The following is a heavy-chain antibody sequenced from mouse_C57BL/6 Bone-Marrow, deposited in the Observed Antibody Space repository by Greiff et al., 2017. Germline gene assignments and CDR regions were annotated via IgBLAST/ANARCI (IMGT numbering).Heavy chain of an antibody. J-gene: IGHJ4*01. CDR3: ARLDYYAMDY. CDR1: GFTFSSYA. CDR2: ISDGGSYT. Sequence: EVKLMESGGGLVKPGGSLKLSCAASGFTFSSYAMSWVRQTPEKRLEWVATISDGGSYTYYPDNVKGRFTISRDNAKNNLYLQMSHLKSEDTAMSYCARLDYYAMDYWGQGTSVTVSS. V-gene: IGHV5-4*03.